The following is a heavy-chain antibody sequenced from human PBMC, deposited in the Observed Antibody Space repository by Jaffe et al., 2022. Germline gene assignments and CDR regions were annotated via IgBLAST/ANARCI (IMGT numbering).Heavy chain of an antibody. CDR2: ISSSSSYI. V-gene: IGHV3-21*01. J-gene: IGHJ6*03. CDR1: GFTFSSYS. Sequence: EVQLVESGGGLVKPGGSLRLSCAASGFTFSSYSMNWVRQAPGKGLEWVSSISSSSSYIYYADSVKGRFTISRDNAKNSLYLQMNSLRAEDTAVYYCAREGYDFWSGYWPYYYYMDVWGKGTTVTVSS. D-gene: IGHD3-3*01. CDR3: AREGYDFWSGYWPYYYYMDV.